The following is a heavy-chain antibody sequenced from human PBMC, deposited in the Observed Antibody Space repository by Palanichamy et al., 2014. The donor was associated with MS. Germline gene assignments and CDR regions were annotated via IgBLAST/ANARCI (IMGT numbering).Heavy chain of an antibody. D-gene: IGHD3-22*01. CDR1: GGSISSYY. V-gene: IGHV4-59*08. CDR3: ARHWDDSSGHLKYYFDY. Sequence: QVQLQESGPGLVKPSEILSLTCTVSGGSISSYYWSWIRQPPGKGLEWIGYIYYSGSTNYNPSLKSRVTISVDTSKNQFSLKLSSVTAADTAVYYCARHWDDSSGHLKYYFDYWGQGTLVTVSS. J-gene: IGHJ4*02. CDR2: IYYSGST.